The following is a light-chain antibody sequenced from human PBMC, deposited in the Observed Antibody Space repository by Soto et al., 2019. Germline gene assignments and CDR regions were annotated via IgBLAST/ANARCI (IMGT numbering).Light chain of an antibody. V-gene: IGKV1-12*01. Sequence: DIRMTQSPSSLSASVGGRVTITCRAREGIDRWLAWYQQKPEKAPKVLICAASRLRSGAPSRFSGSGSGTDFSLTISTLQPEDLATYYCKQSKSFPLTFRGGTKVDIK. CDR2: AAS. CDR3: KQSKSFPLT. CDR1: EGIDRW. J-gene: IGKJ4*01.